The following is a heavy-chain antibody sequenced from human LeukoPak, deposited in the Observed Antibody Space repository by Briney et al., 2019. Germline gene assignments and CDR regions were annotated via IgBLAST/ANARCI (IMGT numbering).Heavy chain of an antibody. CDR3: ASSMVRGVQPFDP. CDR2: IYYSGST. CDR1: GGSISSYY. J-gene: IGHJ5*02. Sequence: SETLSLTCTVSGGSISSYYWSWIRQPPGKGLEWIGYIYYSGSTNYNPSLKSRVTISVDTSKNQFSLKLSSVTAADTAVYYRASSMVRGVQPFDPRGQGTLVTVSS. D-gene: IGHD3-10*01. V-gene: IGHV4-59*01.